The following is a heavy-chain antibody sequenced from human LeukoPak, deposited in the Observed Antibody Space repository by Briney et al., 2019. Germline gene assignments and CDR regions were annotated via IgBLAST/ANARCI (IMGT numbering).Heavy chain of an antibody. CDR2: IWYDGSKK. Sequence: GGSLRLSCAETGFTFSYYGIHWVRQAPGQGLEWVALIWYDGSKKYYADSVKGRFTISRDNTKNTLYLQLNSLRADDTAVYYCARAHSSSSTFDLWGQGTLVTVSS. CDR1: GFTFSYYG. J-gene: IGHJ4*02. CDR3: ARAHSSSSTFDL. D-gene: IGHD6-6*01. V-gene: IGHV3-33*01.